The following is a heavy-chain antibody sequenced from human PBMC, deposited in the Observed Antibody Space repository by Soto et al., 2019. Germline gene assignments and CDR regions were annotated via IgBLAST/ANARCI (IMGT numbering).Heavy chain of an antibody. Sequence: QVQLQESGPGLVKPSETLSLTCTVSGGSISSYYWSWIRQPPGKGLEWIGYIYYSGSTNYNPSLKRRXPXSXXTSKNQFSLKLSSVTAADTAVYYCARAKAPLYSSSWYWFDPWGQGTLVTVSS. CDR1: GGSISSYY. CDR2: IYYSGST. V-gene: IGHV4-59*08. D-gene: IGHD6-13*01. J-gene: IGHJ5*02. CDR3: ARAKAPLYSSSWYWFDP.